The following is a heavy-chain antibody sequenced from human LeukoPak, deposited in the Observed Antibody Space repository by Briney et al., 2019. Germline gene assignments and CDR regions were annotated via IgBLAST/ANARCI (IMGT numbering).Heavy chain of an antibody. CDR2: IYTSGST. D-gene: IGHD6-13*01. V-gene: IGHV4-4*07. J-gene: IGHJ5*02. CDR3: ARQQQLVHWFDP. CDR1: GGSISSYY. Sequence: SETLSLTCTVSGGSISSYYWSWIRQPAGKGLEWIGRIYTSGSTNYNPSLKSRVTMLVDTSKNQFSLKLSSVTAADTAVYYCARQQQLVHWFDPWGQGTLVTVSS.